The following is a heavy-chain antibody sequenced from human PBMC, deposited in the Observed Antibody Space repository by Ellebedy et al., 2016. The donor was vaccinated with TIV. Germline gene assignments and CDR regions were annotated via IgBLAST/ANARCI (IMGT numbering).Heavy chain of an antibody. J-gene: IGHJ4*02. CDR2: ISNDGSQK. V-gene: IGHV3-30*18. CDR3: AKGTTRVGLSY. CDR1: GFTFSTYG. D-gene: IGHD1-14*01. Sequence: PGGSLRLSCAASGFTFSTYGMHWVRQAPGKGLEWVAVISNDGSQKYYADSVKGRFTISRDNSKNTLYLQMNSLRAEDTAVFYCAKGTTRVGLSYWGQGTLVTVSS.